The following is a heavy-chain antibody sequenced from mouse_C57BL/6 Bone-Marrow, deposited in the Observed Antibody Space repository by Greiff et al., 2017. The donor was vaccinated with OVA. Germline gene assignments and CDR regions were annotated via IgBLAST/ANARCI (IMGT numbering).Heavy chain of an antibody. V-gene: IGHV5-4*03. Sequence: DVMLVESGGGLVKPGGSLKLSCAASGFTFSSYAMSWVRQTPEKRLEWVATISDGGSYTYYPDNVKGRFTISRDNAKNNLYLQMSHLKSEDTAMYYCARSSYPFAYWGQGTLVTVSA. CDR1: GFTFSSYA. CDR2: ISDGGSYT. CDR3: ARSSYPFAY. J-gene: IGHJ3*01. D-gene: IGHD1-1*01.